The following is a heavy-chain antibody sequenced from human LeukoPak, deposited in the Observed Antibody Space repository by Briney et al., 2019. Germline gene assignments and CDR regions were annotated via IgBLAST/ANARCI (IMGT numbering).Heavy chain of an antibody. CDR3: ATMVRGVSYFDY. CDR2: IYPGDSDT. V-gene: IGHV5-51*01. Sequence: GESLKISCQGSGYSFSIYWIAWVRQMPGKGLEWMGIIYPGDSDTRYSPSFQGQVTISADKSISTAYLQWSSLKASDTAMYYCATMVRGVSYFDYWGQGTLVTDSS. J-gene: IGHJ4*02. D-gene: IGHD3-10*01. CDR1: GYSFSIYW.